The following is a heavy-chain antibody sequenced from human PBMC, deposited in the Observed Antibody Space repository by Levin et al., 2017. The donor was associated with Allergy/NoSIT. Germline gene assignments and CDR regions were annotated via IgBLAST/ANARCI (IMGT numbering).Heavy chain of an antibody. Sequence: PGGSLRLSCAASGFTFDDYAMHWVRQAPGKGLEWVSGISWNSGSIGYADSVKGRFTISRDNAKNSLYLQMNSLRAEDTALYYCAKDMVAVAGTFDYWGQGTLVTVSS. V-gene: IGHV3-9*01. CDR3: AKDMVAVAGTFDY. CDR1: GFTFDDYA. J-gene: IGHJ4*02. D-gene: IGHD6-19*01. CDR2: ISWNSGSI.